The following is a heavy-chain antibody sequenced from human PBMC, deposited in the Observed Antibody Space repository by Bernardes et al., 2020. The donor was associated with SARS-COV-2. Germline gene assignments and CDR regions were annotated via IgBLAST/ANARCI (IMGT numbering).Heavy chain of an antibody. J-gene: IGHJ5*02. V-gene: IGHV1-18*01. CDR3: ARDRPYQLLSEVGGSFDP. CDR1: GYTFTSYG. D-gene: IGHD2-2*01. CDR2: ISAYNGNT. Sequence: ASVKVSCKASGYTFTSYGISWVRQAPGQGLEWMGWISAYNGNTNYAQKLQGRVTMTTDTSTSTAYMELRSLRSDDTAVYYCARDRPYQLLSEVGGSFDPWGQGTLVTVSS.